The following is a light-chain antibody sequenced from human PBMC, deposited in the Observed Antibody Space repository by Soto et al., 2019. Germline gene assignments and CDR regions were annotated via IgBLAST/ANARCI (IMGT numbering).Light chain of an antibody. V-gene: IGLV2-8*01. Sequence: QSALTQPPSASGSPGQSVTITCTGTTSDVGGYNYVAWYQQHPGKAPKFIIYEVSKRPSGVPNRFSGSKSGNTASLTVSGLQAEDEADYYCSSYAGSNKFVVFGGGTKLTVL. J-gene: IGLJ2*01. CDR3: SSYAGSNKFVV. CDR1: TSDVGGYNY. CDR2: EVS.